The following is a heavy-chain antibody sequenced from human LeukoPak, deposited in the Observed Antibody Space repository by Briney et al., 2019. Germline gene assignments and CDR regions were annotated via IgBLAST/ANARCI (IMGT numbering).Heavy chain of an antibody. Sequence: PGGSLRLSCAASGFTFSSYWMSWVRQAPGKGLEWVANIKQDGSEKYYVDSVKGRFTISRDNTKNSLYLQMNSLRAEDTAVYYCARDPIRGYSYVGHDYWGQGTLVTVSS. CDR1: GFTFSSYW. CDR2: IKQDGSEK. D-gene: IGHD5-18*01. V-gene: IGHV3-7*01. J-gene: IGHJ4*02. CDR3: ARDPIRGYSYVGHDY.